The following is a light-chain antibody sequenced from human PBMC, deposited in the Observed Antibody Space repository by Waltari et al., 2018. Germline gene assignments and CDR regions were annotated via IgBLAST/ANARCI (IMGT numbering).Light chain of an antibody. CDR2: DTS. CDR3: QHNVRLPVT. V-gene: IGKV3-20*01. J-gene: IGKJ1*01. CDR1: QNVGRA. Sequence: IVLTQSPGTLSLSPGESATLSCRASQNVGRALVWYQQKPGQATRLLIYDTSTRATGIPDRFSGSGSGTDFSLSIARLEPEDFAVYYCQHNVRLPVTFGQGTKVEI.